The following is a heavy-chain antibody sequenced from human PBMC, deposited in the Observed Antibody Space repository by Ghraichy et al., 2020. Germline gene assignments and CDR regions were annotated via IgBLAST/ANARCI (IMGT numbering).Heavy chain of an antibody. V-gene: IGHV3-7*04. J-gene: IGHJ4*02. CDR3: TRVRGSYDVSEY. D-gene: IGHD3-10*01. CDR2: INEDGSRS. CDR1: GFTFTRYW. Sequence: GESLNISCAASGFTFTRYWMSWVRRAPGRGLEWLANINEDGSRSYFGGSVKGRFTISRDNARNLVYLQLNSLRAEDTAVYYCTRVRGSYDVSEYWGQGTLVTVSS.